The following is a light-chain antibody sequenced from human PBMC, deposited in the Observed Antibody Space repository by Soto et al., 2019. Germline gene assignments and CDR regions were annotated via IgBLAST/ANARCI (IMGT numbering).Light chain of an antibody. CDR1: SSDVGAYNY. V-gene: IGLV2-14*01. CDR3: SSYRRSTTVV. Sequence: QSALTQPASVSGSPGQSITISCTGTSSDVGAYNYVSWYQQYPGKAPKVIIFEVRKRPSGVSNRFSGSKSGATASLTISGLQAEDEADYYCSSYRRSTTVVFGTGTKLTVL. CDR2: EVR. J-gene: IGLJ1*01.